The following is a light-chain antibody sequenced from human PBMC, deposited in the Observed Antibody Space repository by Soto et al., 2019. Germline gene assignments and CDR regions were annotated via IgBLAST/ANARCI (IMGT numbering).Light chain of an antibody. CDR3: PSYVGNDIWV. Sequence: QSALTQHPSASGSPGQSVTISCTGTSRDVGAYKYVSWYQPYPGNAPKLMIYEVTKRPSGVPDRFSGSKSGNTASLTVSGLEAEDEADYYGPSYVGNDIWVFGGGTKVTVL. CDR2: EVT. J-gene: IGLJ3*02. CDR1: SRDVGAYKY. V-gene: IGLV2-8*01.